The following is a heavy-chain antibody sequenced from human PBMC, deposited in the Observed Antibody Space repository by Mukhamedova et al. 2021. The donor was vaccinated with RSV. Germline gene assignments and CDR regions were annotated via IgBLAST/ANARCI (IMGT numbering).Heavy chain of an antibody. D-gene: IGHD3-10*01. J-gene: IGHJ4*02. V-gene: IGHV4-34*01. CDR3: ARRLVRGVLRRYYFDY. CDR2: INHSGST. Sequence: IRQPPGKGLEWIGEINHSGSTNYNPSLKSRVTISVGTSKNQFSLKLSSVTAADTAVYYCARRLVRGVLRRYYFDYWGQGTLVTV.